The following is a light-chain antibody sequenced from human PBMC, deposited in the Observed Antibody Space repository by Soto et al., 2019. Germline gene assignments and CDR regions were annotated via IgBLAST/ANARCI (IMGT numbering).Light chain of an antibody. CDR3: SSYTSSSTLVV. J-gene: IGLJ2*01. Sequence: HSVLTQPASVSGSPGQSITISCTGTSSDVGGYNYVSWYQHYPGKAPKLMIYDVSNRPSGVSDRFSGSKSGNTASLTISGLQTEDEADYYCSSYTSSSTLVVFGGGTQLTVL. CDR1: SSDVGGYNY. CDR2: DVS. V-gene: IGLV2-14*03.